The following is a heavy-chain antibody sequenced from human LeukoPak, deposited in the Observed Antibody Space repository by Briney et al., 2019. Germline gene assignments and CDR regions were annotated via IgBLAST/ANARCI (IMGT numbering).Heavy chain of an antibody. CDR3: ARDQGLSPMNYYYYYYMDV. CDR1: GGSISSSSYY. CDR2: IYYSGST. J-gene: IGHJ6*03. D-gene: IGHD3-22*01. Sequence: SETLSLTCTVSGGSISSSSYYWGWIRQPPGKGLEWIGSIYYSGSTYYNPSLKSRVTISVDTSKNQFSLKLSSVTAADTAVYYCARDQGLSPMNYYYYYYMDVWGKGTTVTVSS. V-gene: IGHV4-39*07.